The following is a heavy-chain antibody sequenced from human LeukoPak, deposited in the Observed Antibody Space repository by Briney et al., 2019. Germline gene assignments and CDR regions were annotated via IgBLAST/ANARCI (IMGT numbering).Heavy chain of an antibody. CDR3: ARSQSVWAAPGFDN. CDR2: VNESGKS. J-gene: IGHJ3*02. V-gene: IGHV4-34*01. D-gene: IGHD7-27*01. CDR1: RGSLSGYS. Sequence: PSETLSLTCSVSRGSLSGYSWTWIRQSPGKGLEWIGEVNESGKSNYSPSLKSRVTISRDTSKKQFSLEMRSLTAADTAVYYCARSQSVWAAPGFDNWGQGTMVTVS.